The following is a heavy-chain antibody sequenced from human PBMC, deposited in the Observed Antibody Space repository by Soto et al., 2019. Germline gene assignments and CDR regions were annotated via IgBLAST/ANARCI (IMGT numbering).Heavy chain of an antibody. V-gene: IGHV3-23*01. D-gene: IGHD2-15*01. CDR2: IDGSGGDK. J-gene: IGHJ4*02. CDR1: GFTFSSYA. Sequence: VQLLESGGGLVQPGGSLRLSCAASGFTFSSYAMGWVRQAPGKGLEWVSGIDGSGGDKSVADAVKGRVTISRDNSKNMLYMHMYGLRAYDTARYYCAKEIEAAAYAETSPCDFWGQGTLVTVSS. CDR3: AKEIEAAAYAETSPCDF.